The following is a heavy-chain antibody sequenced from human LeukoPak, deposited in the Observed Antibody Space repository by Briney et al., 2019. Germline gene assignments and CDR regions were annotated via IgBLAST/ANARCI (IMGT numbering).Heavy chain of an antibody. CDR2: INQYGSEK. CDR3: ASPTVFGVVLYY. V-gene: IGHV3-7*01. Sequence: GGSLRLSSAASGFTFSSYWMSWVRQAPGKGLEWVANINQYGSEKYYVDSVKGRFTISRDNAKNSLYLQMNSLRAEDTAVYYCASPTVFGVVLYYWGQGTLVTVSS. CDR1: GFTFSSYW. J-gene: IGHJ4*02. D-gene: IGHD3-3*01.